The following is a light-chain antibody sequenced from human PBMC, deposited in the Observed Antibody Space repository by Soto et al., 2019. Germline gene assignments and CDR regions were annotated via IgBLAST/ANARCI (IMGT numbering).Light chain of an antibody. V-gene: IGKV3-20*01. CDR3: QPYGSSPPWP. CDR2: GAS. Sequence: VLTQSPGTLSLSPGERATLSCRASQSVSSSYLAWYQQKPGQAPRLLIYGASTRATGIPDRFSGSGSGTDFTLTISRLEPEDFAVYYCQPYGSSPPWPSGQGTKV. J-gene: IGKJ1*01. CDR1: QSVSSSY.